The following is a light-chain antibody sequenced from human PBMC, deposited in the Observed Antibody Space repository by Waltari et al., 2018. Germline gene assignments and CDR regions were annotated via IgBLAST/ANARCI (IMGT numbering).Light chain of an antibody. Sequence: DIQMTQSPSSLSASVGDRGTITCRASQIISSYLNWYQQKPGKAPKLLIYAASSLQSGVPSRFSGSGSGTDFTLTISSLQPEDFATYYCQQSYSTLWTFGQGTKVEIK. CDR2: AAS. J-gene: IGKJ1*01. CDR3: QQSYSTLWT. CDR1: QIISSY. V-gene: IGKV1-39*01.